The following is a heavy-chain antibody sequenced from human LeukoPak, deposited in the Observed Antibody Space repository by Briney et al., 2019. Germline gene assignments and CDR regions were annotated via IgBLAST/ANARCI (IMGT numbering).Heavy chain of an antibody. Sequence: SETLSLTCAAYGGSFSGYYWSWIRQPPGKGLEWIGAINHSGSTNYNPSLKNRLTISVETSTNNFFLQLMSVTGADKTVDYCWRLRPYSYGYSTYYYYMDVWDKGTTVTVSS. CDR2: INHSGST. D-gene: IGHD5-18*01. CDR1: GGSFSGYY. CDR3: WRLRPYSYGYSTYYYYMDV. V-gene: IGHV4-34*01. J-gene: IGHJ6*03.